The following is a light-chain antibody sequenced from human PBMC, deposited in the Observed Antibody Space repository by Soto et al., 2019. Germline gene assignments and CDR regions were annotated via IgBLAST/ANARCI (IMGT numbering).Light chain of an antibody. Sequence: EIGLTQSPGTLSLSPGEGATLSCRASQSISRTHLAWYQQKRDQAPRLLIYDVSSRATGIPDRFSGSGSGTDFSLTIGRLEPEDFAVYYCLQYGNLPYSFGQGTKLEIK. CDR2: DVS. CDR3: LQYGNLPYS. J-gene: IGKJ2*03. V-gene: IGKV3-20*01. CDR1: QSISRTH.